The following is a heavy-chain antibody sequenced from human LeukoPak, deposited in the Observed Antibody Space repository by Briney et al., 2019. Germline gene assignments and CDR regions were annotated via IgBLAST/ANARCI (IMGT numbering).Heavy chain of an antibody. CDR1: GGSFSGYY. CDR2: IYYSGST. J-gene: IGHJ4*02. CDR3: AAYSSSWQQSY. Sequence: SETLSLTCAVYGGSFSGYYWSWIRQPPGKGLEWIGYIYYSGSTNYNPSLKSRVTISVDTSKNQFSLKLSSVTAADTAVYYCAAYSSSWQQSYWGQGTLVTVSS. V-gene: IGHV4-59*08. D-gene: IGHD6-13*01.